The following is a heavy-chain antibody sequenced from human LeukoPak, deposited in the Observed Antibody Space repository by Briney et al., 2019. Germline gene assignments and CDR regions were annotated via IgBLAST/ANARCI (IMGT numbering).Heavy chain of an antibody. Sequence: GGSLRLSCAASAFTFSSYSMHWVRQAPGKGLEWVSSISRSGSTKYYADSVKGRFTISRDNAKNSLFLQMNSLRAGDTAVYYCAREKASTTGTTDYDYWGQGTLVTVSS. J-gene: IGHJ4*02. CDR3: AREKASTTGTTDYDY. CDR1: AFTFSSYS. D-gene: IGHD1-1*01. V-gene: IGHV3-48*04. CDR2: ISRSGSTK.